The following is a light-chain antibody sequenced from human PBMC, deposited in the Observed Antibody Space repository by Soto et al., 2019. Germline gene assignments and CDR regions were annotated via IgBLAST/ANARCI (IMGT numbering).Light chain of an antibody. V-gene: IGLV2-14*01. Sequence: QSALTQPASVSGSPGQSITISCTGTSSDFDIYKYVSWYQQHPGKAPKLMIYQVTNRPSGVSNRFSGSTSGNTASLTISGLQAEDEADYYCCSFTSSHTWVFGGGTKLTVL. CDR1: SSDFDIYKY. CDR2: QVT. J-gene: IGLJ3*02. CDR3: CSFTSSHTWV.